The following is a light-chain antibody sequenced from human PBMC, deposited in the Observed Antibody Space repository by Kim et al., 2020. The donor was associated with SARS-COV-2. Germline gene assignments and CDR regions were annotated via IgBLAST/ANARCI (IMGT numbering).Light chain of an antibody. CDR3: QAWDSSTVV. V-gene: IGLV3-1*01. CDR2: QDF. CDR1: LLGNKY. Sequence: SYELTQPPSVSVSPGQTASITCSGDLLGNKYSCWYQQKPGQSPVLVIYQDFKRPSGIPERFSGSNSGNTATLTISGTQAVDEADYFCQAWDSSTVVFDGGTQPTV. J-gene: IGLJ2*01.